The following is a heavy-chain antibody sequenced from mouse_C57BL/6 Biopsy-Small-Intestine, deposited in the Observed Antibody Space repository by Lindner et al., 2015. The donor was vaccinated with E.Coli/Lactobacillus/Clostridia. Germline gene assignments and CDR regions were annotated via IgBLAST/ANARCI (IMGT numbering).Heavy chain of an antibody. V-gene: IGHV1-85*01. J-gene: IGHJ2*01. CDR2: IYPRDGST. Sequence: VQLQESGPELVKPGASVKLSCKASGYTFTNYDINWVKQRPGQGLEWIGWIYPRDGSTDYNEKFKGKATLTVVTSSSTAFMELRSLTSEDSAVYFCARGDSLDYWGQGTTLTVSS. CDR1: GYTFTNYD. D-gene: IGHD3-3*01. CDR3: ARGDSLDY.